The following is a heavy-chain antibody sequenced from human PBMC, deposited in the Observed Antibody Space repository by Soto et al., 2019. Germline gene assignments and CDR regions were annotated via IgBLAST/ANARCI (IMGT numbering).Heavy chain of an antibody. CDR1: GFPFSDYY. Sequence: VGSLRLSCATSGFPFSDYYMSWIRQAPGKGLEWLSHISPKSTYRNYADSVKGRFTISRDNTKSSLFLQMNSLGVEDTAVYYCARGGGGGLFEHWGQGVLVTVSS. CDR3: ARGGGGGLFEH. CDR2: ISPKSTYR. D-gene: IGHD2-21*01. V-gene: IGHV3-11*06. J-gene: IGHJ4*02.